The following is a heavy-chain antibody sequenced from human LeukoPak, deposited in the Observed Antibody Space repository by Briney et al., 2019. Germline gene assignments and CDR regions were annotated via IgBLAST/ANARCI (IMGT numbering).Heavy chain of an antibody. D-gene: IGHD3-22*01. Sequence: PGGSLRLSCAASGFTFSDYYMSWIRQAPGKGLEWVSYISSSGNTIYQADSVKGRFTISRDNAKNSLFLQMNSLRAEDTAVYYCARGPRYDSSGYHDWGQGTLVTVSS. J-gene: IGHJ4*02. CDR2: ISSSGNTI. CDR1: GFTFSDYY. V-gene: IGHV3-11*01. CDR3: ARGPRYDSSGYHD.